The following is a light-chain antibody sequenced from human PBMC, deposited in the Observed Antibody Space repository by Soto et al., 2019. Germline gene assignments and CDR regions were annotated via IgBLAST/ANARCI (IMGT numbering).Light chain of an antibody. Sequence: QSVLTQPASVSGSPGQPITISCTGTSSDVGGYNYVSWYQHHPGKAPKLIIYDVSNRPSGVSIRFSASKSDNTASLTISGLQPEDEADYHCSSNTTSNTRQIVFGTGTKVTAL. V-gene: IGLV2-14*03. J-gene: IGLJ1*01. CDR2: DVS. CDR3: SSNTTSNTRQIV. CDR1: SSDVGGYNY.